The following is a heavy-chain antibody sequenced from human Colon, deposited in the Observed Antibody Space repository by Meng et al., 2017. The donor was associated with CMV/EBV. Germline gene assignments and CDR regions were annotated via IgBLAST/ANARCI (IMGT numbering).Heavy chain of an antibody. CDR2: MRFHGSNE. V-gene: IGHV3-30*02. CDR1: GFTFNIYD. D-gene: IGHD6-25*01. CDR3: ATGGGTEAAAAGVFDF. Sequence: GESLKISCAASGFTFNIYDIHWVRQAPGKGLEWVAVMRFHGSNEYYADSVKGRFTISRDNSKNTQFLEMNSLRDEDTAVYFCATGGGTEAAAAGVFDFWGQGTLVTVSS. J-gene: IGHJ4*02.